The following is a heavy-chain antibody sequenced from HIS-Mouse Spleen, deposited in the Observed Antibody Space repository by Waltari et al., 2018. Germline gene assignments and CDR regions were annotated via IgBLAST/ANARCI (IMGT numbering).Heavy chain of an antibody. Sequence: QLQLQESGPGLVKPSETLSLTCTVSGGSISSSSYYWGWIRQPPGKGLGWIGSIYYSGGTSSNPSLKSRVTISVDTSKNQFSLKLSSVTAADTAVYYCAREIPYSSSWYDWYFDLWGRGTLVTVSS. CDR3: AREIPYSSSWYDWYFDL. D-gene: IGHD6-13*01. J-gene: IGHJ2*01. CDR1: GGSISSSSYY. CDR2: IYYSGGT. V-gene: IGHV4-39*07.